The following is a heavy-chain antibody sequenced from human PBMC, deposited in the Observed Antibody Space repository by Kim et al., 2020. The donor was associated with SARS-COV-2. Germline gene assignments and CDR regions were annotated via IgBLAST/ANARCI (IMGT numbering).Heavy chain of an antibody. D-gene: IGHD2-2*01. CDR1: GFTFSSYS. Sequence: GGSLRLSCAASGFTFSSYSMNWVRQAPGKGLEWVSYISSSSSTIYYADSVKGRFTISRDNAKNSLYLQMNSLRDEDTAVYYCARGGVPAAAYYYYGMDVWGQGTTVTVSS. CDR3: ARGGVPAAAYYYYGMDV. CDR2: ISSSSSTI. V-gene: IGHV3-48*02. J-gene: IGHJ6*02.